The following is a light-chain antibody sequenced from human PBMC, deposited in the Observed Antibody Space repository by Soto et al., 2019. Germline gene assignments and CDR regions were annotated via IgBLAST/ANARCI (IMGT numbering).Light chain of an antibody. CDR1: QSLNSR. CDR3: QQYKSYST. CDR2: DAS. Sequence: DIQLTQSPSTLSSSVGDRVTLTCRAAQSLNSRLAWYQHRPGKAPRLLIYDASTLESGVPSRLSGSGSGTEFTLTINNMQPDDLATYICQQYKSYSTFGRGTKVDI. V-gene: IGKV1-5*01. J-gene: IGKJ1*01.